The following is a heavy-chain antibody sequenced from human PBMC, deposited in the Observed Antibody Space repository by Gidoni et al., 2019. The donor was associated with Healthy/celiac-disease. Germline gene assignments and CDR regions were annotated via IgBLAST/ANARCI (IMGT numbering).Heavy chain of an antibody. J-gene: IGHJ6*02. Sequence: QVQLQQRGSGLLKPSETLSLTCDVYGGSFIDSSWSWIRQPPGKGLEWIGEINHSGSPNYNPSLKSRVTISVDTSKNQFSLKLSSVTAADTAVYYCARGDVVVVAATPYYYGMDVWGQGTTVTVSS. CDR2: INHSGSP. CDR1: GGSFIDSS. CDR3: ARGDVVVVAATPYYYGMDV. D-gene: IGHD2-15*01. V-gene: IGHV4-34*01.